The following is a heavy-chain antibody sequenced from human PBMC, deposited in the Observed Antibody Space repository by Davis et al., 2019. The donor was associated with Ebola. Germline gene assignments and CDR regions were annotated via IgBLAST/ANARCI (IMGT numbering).Heavy chain of an antibody. CDR3: ARPQFYKDYYVDY. Sequence: AASVKVSCKASGGTFSSYAISWVRQAPGQGLEWMGGIIPIFGTANYAQKFQGRVTITADKSTSTAYMELSSLRSEDTAVYYCARPQFYKDYYVDYWGQGTLVTVSS. CDR1: GGTFSSYA. D-gene: IGHD5-24*01. J-gene: IGHJ4*02. V-gene: IGHV1-69*06. CDR2: IIPIFGTA.